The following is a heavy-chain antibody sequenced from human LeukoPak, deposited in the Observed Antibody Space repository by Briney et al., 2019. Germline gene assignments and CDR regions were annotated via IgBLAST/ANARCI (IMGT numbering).Heavy chain of an antibody. V-gene: IGHV3-7*01. D-gene: IGHD5-18*01. Sequence: GRSLTLSCTASGFTFGDYAMSWFRQAPGKGLEWVANIKQDGSEKYYVDSVKGRFTISRDNAENSLYLQMNSLRAEDTAVYYCARDTGGGYSCYDCWGQGTLVTVSS. CDR2: IKQDGSEK. J-gene: IGHJ4*02. CDR1: GFTFGDYA. CDR3: ARDTGGGYSCYDC.